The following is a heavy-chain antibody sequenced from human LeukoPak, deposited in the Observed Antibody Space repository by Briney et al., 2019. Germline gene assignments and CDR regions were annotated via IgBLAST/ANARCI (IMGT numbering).Heavy chain of an antibody. V-gene: IGHV4-34*01. CDR3: ARGLGYDILTGYLFDY. J-gene: IGHJ4*02. CDR2: INHSGST. CDR1: GGSFSGYY. D-gene: IGHD3-9*01. Sequence: PSETLSLTCAVYGGSFSGYYWSWIRQPPGKGLEWIGEINHSGSTNYNPSLKSRVTISVDTSKNQFSLKLSSVTAADTAVYYCARGLGYDILTGYLFDYWGQGTLVTVSS.